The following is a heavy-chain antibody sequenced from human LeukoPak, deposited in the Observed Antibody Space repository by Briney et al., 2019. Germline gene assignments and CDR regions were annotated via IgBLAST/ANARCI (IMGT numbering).Heavy chain of an antibody. V-gene: IGHV4-4*07. CDR1: GGSISSYY. J-gene: IGHJ3*02. D-gene: IGHD6-19*01. CDR3: ARVYSSGWYESDAFDI. CDR2: IYTSGST. Sequence: SETLSLTCTVSGGSISSYYWSWIRQPAGKGLEWIGRIYTSGSTNYNPSLKSRVTMSVDTSKNQFSLKLSSVTAADTAVYYRARVYSSGWYESDAFDIWGQGTMVTVSS.